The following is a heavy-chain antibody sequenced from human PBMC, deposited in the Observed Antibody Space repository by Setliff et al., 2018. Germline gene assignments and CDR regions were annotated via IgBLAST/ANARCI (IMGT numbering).Heavy chain of an antibody. CDR2: VQFDGSYI. V-gene: IGHV3-21*04. Sequence: GGSLRLSCAASGFSFNTYGMHWVRQAPGEGLEWVAFVQFDGSYIDYADSVKGRFTISRDNAKSSLYLQISSLRVEDTAVYYCVRDKDKDFDFWGQGTLVTVSS. CDR3: VRDKDKDFDF. J-gene: IGHJ4*02. CDR1: GFSFNTYG.